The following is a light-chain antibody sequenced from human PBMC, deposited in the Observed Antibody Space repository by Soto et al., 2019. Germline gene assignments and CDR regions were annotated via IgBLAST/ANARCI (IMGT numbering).Light chain of an antibody. V-gene: IGKV3D-15*01. CDR1: QSISRT. CDR3: KQYNNWLIT. Sequence: EIVLTQSPDTLSASPGERATLSCRASQSISRTLAWYQQKSVQPPRLLIYDASTRATGFPARFSGSGSGTEFTLTISSLQSEDFVVYYCKQYNNWLITFGGGTTVEIE. J-gene: IGKJ4*01. CDR2: DAS.